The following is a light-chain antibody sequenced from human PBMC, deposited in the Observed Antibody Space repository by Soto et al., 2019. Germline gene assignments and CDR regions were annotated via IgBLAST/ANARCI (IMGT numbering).Light chain of an antibody. Sequence: QSVLTQPASVSGSPGQSVTISCTGASSDVGGDKYVSWYQHYPGKAPKLLIYDAANRPSGVSNRFSGSKSGNTASLTISGLQAEDEADYYCSSYASFTTTFGGGTKLTVL. V-gene: IGLV2-14*03. J-gene: IGLJ2*01. CDR2: DAA. CDR3: SSYASFTTT. CDR1: SSDVGGDKY.